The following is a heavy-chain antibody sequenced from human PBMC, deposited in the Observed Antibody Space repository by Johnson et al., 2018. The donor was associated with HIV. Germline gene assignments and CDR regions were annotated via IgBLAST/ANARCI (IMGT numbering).Heavy chain of an antibody. J-gene: IGHJ3*02. CDR1: GFTVSSNY. CDR2: IYSGGST. Sequence: VQLVESGGGLIQPGGSLRLSCAASGFTVSSNYMSWVRQAPGKGLEWVSVIYSGGSTYYADSVKGRFTISRDNSKNTLYLQMNSLGTEDTAVYYCARDADSDAFDIWGQGTLVTVSS. V-gene: IGHV3-66*03. D-gene: IGHD2-21*02. CDR3: ARDADSDAFDI.